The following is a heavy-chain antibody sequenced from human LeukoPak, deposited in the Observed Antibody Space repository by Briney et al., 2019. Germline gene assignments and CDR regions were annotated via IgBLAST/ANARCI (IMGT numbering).Heavy chain of an antibody. CDR1: GFTFSSYW. J-gene: IGHJ3*02. CDR3: AKVLSVTMVRGVMGAFDI. CDR2: IKQDGSEK. D-gene: IGHD3-10*01. V-gene: IGHV3-7*03. Sequence: GGSLRLSCAASGFTFSSYWMSWVRQAPGKGLEWVANIKQDGSEKYYVDSVKGRFTISRDNSKNTLYLQMNSLGAEDTAVYYCAKVLSVTMVRGVMGAFDIWGQGTMVTVSS.